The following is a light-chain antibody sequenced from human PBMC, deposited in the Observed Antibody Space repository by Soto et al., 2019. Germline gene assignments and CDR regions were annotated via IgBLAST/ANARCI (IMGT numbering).Light chain of an antibody. V-gene: IGKV3-20*01. J-gene: IGKJ5*01. CDR3: QQYGSSLIT. CDR1: QSVSSSY. CDR2: GAS. Sequence: EILFTQSPGTLSLSPGERATLSCRASQSVSSSYLAWYQQKPGQAPRLLIYGASSRDTGIPDRFSGSGSGTDFTLTISRLEPEDFAVYYCQQYGSSLITFGQGTRLEIK.